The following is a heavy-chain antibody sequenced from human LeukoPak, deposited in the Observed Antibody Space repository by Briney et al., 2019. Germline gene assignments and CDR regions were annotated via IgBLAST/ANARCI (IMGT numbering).Heavy chain of an antibody. CDR3: ARADTAMDRGFDY. V-gene: IGHV3-30*03. CDR1: GFTFSSYG. D-gene: IGHD5-18*01. Sequence: GGTLRLSCAASGFTFSSYGMSWVRQAPGKGLEWVAVISYDGSNKYYADSVKGRFTISRDNSKNTLFLQMNSLRAEDTAVYYCARADTAMDRGFDYWGQGTLVTVSS. J-gene: IGHJ4*02. CDR2: ISYDGSNK.